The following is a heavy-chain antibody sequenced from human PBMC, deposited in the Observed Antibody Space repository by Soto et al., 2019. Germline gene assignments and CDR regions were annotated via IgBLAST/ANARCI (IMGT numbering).Heavy chain of an antibody. V-gene: IGHV1-69*06. CDR3: ARAVVVVTAMSHYYYGMDV. Sequence: QVQLVQSGAEVKKPGSSVKVSCKASGGTFSSYAISWVRQAPGQGLEWMGGIIPIFGTANYAQKFQGRVTITADKSTSTAYMEQSSLRSEDTAVYYCARAVVVVTAMSHYYYGMDVWGQGTTVTVSS. D-gene: IGHD2-21*02. CDR1: GGTFSSYA. J-gene: IGHJ6*02. CDR2: IIPIFGTA.